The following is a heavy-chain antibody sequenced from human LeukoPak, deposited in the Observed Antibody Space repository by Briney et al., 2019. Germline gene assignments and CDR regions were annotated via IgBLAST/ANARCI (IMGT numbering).Heavy chain of an antibody. CDR1: GFTFSTYT. CDR2: IGSSGGGI. CDR3: AIDPNWGTHS. V-gene: IGHV3-23*01. D-gene: IGHD7-27*01. J-gene: IGHJ4*02. Sequence: GGSLRLSCAASGFTFSTYTMYWVRHPPGKGLEWVSIIGSSGGGIHYADSVKGRFTISRGNSKNALYLQMNSLRVEDTAVYYCAIDPNWGTHSWGQGVLVTVSS.